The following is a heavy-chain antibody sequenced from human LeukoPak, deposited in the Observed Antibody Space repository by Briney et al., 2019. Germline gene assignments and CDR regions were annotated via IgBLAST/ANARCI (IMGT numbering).Heavy chain of an antibody. V-gene: IGHV4-34*01. CDR1: GGSFSGYY. CDR3: ARAPRSVRTYYDGMDV. CDR2: INHSGST. Sequence: SETLSLTCAVYGGSFSGYYWSWIRQPPGKGLEWIGEINHSGSTNYNPSLKSRVTISVDTSKNQFSLKLNSVTAADTAVYYCARAPRSVRTYYDGMDVWGQGTTVTASS. J-gene: IGHJ6*02. D-gene: IGHD1-7*01.